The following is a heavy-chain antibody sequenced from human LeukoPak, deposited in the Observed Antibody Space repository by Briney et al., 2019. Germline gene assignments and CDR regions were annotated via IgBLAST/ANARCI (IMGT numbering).Heavy chain of an antibody. CDR1: GFTVSSNY. CDR3: ARVYPEYYYDSSGYSYYFDY. CDR2: IYSGGST. D-gene: IGHD3-22*01. V-gene: IGHV3-53*01. Sequence: GGSLRLSCAASGFTVSSNYMSWVRQAPGKGLEWVSVIYSGGSTYYADSVKGRFTTSRDNSKNTLYLQMNSLRAEDTAVYYCARVYPEYYYDSSGYSYYFDYWGQGTLVTVSS. J-gene: IGHJ4*02.